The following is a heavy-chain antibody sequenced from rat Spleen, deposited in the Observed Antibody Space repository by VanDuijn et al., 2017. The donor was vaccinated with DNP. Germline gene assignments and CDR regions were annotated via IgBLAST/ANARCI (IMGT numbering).Heavy chain of an antibody. CDR2: SNYAGGST. Sequence: EVQLVESGGGLVQPGGSLKLSCAASGFTLSDYYMAWVRQAPTKGLEWVAYSNYAGGSTYHGDYVKGRFTISRDNAKNTLYLHMNSLRSEDIATYYCARWSSSHWYFDFWGPGAMVTVSS. CDR1: GFTLSDYY. CDR3: ARWSSSHWYFDF. V-gene: IGHV5-22*01. D-gene: IGHD1-2*01. J-gene: IGHJ1*01.